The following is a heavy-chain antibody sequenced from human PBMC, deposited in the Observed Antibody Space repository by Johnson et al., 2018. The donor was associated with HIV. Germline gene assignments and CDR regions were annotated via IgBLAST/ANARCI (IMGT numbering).Heavy chain of an antibody. D-gene: IGHD3-3*01. CDR3: AKDHSRSILGMIIDAFDI. CDR2: ISYDGSNK. CDR1: GFTFSNYG. V-gene: IGHV3-30*18. J-gene: IGHJ3*02. Sequence: QVQLVESGGGVVQPGRSLRLSCAASGFTFSNYGMHWVRQAPGKGLEWVAIISYDGSNKYYADSVKGRFTISRDNSKNTLYLQMNSLRGEDTAVYYCAKDHSRSILGMIIDAFDIWGQGTMRTVSS.